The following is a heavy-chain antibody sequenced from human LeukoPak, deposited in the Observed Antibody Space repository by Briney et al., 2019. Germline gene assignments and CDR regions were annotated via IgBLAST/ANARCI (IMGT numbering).Heavy chain of an antibody. V-gene: IGHV1-69*05. J-gene: IGHJ6*03. Sequence: SVKVSCKASGCTFSSYAISWVRQAPGQGLEWMGGIIPIFGTANYAQKFQGRVTITTDESTSTAYMELSSLRSEDTAVYYCAVSLGYCSSTSCYTDYYYYYMDVWGKGTTVTVSS. D-gene: IGHD2-2*02. CDR1: GCTFSSYA. CDR3: AVSLGYCSSTSCYTDYYYYYMDV. CDR2: IIPIFGTA.